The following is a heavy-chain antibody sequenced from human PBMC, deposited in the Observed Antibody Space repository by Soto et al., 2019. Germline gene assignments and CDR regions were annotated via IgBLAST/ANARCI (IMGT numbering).Heavy chain of an antibody. CDR2: IYTSGTT. V-gene: IGHV4-4*07. J-gene: IGHJ4*02. CDR3: ARDSVGISSPGVY. Sequence: QVQLQESGPGLVKPSETLSLTCTVSGGSINGYYWTWIRQPAGKGLEWIGRIYTSGTTSYNPSLKSRVTRSLDTAKNQLSLRLTSVTAADTAVYYCARDSVGISSPGVYWGRGTLVTVSS. D-gene: IGHD1-26*01. CDR1: GGSINGYY.